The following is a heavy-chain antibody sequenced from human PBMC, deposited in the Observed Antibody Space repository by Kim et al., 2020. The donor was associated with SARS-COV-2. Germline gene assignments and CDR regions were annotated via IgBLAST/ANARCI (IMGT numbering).Heavy chain of an antibody. CDR1: GGSFSGYY. V-gene: IGHV4-34*01. J-gene: IGHJ3*02. Sequence: SETLSLTCAVYGGSFSGYYWSWIRQPPGKGLEWSGEINHSGSTNYNPPLQLRDTISVDTSKNQFSLKLSSVTAADSAAYYCARSTVVTARDSFAIWGQG. CDR2: INHSGST. CDR3: ARSTVVTARDSFAI. D-gene: IGHD2-15*01.